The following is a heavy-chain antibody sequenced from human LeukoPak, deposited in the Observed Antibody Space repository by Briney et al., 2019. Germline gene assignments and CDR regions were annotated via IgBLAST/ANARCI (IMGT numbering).Heavy chain of an antibody. CDR3: ARDASPVWSGYSYDWFDP. J-gene: IGHJ5*02. V-gene: IGHV3-21*01. Sequence: GGSLRLSCAASGFTFSSYSMNWARQAPGKGLEWVSSISSSSSYIYYADSVKGRFTISRDNAKNSLYLQMNSLRAEDTAVYYCARDASPVWSGYSYDWFDPWGQGTLVTVSS. D-gene: IGHD3-3*01. CDR1: GFTFSSYS. CDR2: ISSSSSYI.